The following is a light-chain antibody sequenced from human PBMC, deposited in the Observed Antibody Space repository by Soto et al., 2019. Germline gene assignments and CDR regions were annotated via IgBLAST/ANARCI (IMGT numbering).Light chain of an antibody. CDR2: KTS. CDR1: QSISSW. Sequence: DIQMTQSPSTLSASVGDRCTITCLAIQSISSWLAWYQQKPGKAPKLLIYKTSNLESGVPSRFRGSGSGTEFSLTISSLQPDDFETYYCQQYKSFPLTFGGGTKVDIK. CDR3: QQYKSFPLT. J-gene: IGKJ4*01. V-gene: IGKV1-5*03.